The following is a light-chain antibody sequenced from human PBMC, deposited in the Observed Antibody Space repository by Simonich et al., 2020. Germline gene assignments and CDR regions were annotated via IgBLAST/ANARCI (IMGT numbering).Light chain of an antibody. CDR1: QSVRRN. CDR3: QQYNNWPRT. Sequence: EIVMTQSPATLSVSPGKRATLSCRASQSVRRNLAWYQQKPGQAPRLLIYGASTRATGIPARFSGSGSGTEFTLTISSLQSEDFAVYYCQQYNNWPRTFGQGTKVEIK. J-gene: IGKJ1*01. V-gene: IGKV3-15*01. CDR2: GAS.